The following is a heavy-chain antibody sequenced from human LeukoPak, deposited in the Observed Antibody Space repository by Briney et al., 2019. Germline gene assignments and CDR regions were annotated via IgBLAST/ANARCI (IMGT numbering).Heavy chain of an antibody. CDR1: GGSISSSSYH. CDR3: ARVPPGCSSTSCYYYYYGMDV. CDR2: IYYSGST. Sequence: PSETLSLTCTVSGGSISSSSYHWGWIRQPPGKGLEWIGSIYYSGSTYYNPSLKSRVTISVDTSKNQFSLKLSSVTAADTAVYYCARVPPGCSSTSCYYYYYGMDVWGQGTTVTVSS. J-gene: IGHJ6*02. D-gene: IGHD2-2*01. V-gene: IGHV4-39*07.